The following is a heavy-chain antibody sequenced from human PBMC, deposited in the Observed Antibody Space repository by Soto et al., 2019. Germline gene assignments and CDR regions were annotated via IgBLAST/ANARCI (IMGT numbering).Heavy chain of an antibody. CDR3: ARDLGAVAGTWYFDL. V-gene: IGHV1-18*04. D-gene: IGHD6-19*01. CDR2: ISAYNGNT. Sequence: QVQLVQSGAEVKKPGASVKVSCKASGYTFTSYGISWVRQAPGQGLEWMGWISAYNGNTNYAQKLQGRVTMTTDTSTSTADMELRSLRSDDTAVYYCARDLGAVAGTWYFDLWGRGTLVTVSS. J-gene: IGHJ2*01. CDR1: GYTFTSYG.